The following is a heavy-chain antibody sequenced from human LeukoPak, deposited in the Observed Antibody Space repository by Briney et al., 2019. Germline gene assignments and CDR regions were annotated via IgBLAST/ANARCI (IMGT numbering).Heavy chain of an antibody. D-gene: IGHD3-16*01. CDR2: INPNSGGT. Sequence: ASVKVSCKASGYTFTGYYIHWVRQAPGQGLEWMGRINPNSGGTNYAQKFQGWVTMTRDTSISTAHMELSRLTSDDTAVYYCARRKGEPNISDYWGQGTLVTVSS. J-gene: IGHJ4*02. V-gene: IGHV1-2*04. CDR1: GYTFTGYY. CDR3: ARRKGEPNISDY.